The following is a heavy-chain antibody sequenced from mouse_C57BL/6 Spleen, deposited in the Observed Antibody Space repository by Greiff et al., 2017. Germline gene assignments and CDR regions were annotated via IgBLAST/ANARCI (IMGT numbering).Heavy chain of an antibody. CDR2: IDPSDSET. CDR1: GYTFTSYW. D-gene: IGHD4-1*01. V-gene: IGHV1-52*01. Sequence: QVQLQQPGAELVRPGSSVKLSCKASGYTFTSYWMDWVKQRPIQGLEWIGNIDPSDSETHSNQKFKGKATLTVDKSSSTAYMQLSSLTSEDSAVYYCARMDWDYYAMDYWGQGTSVTVSS. J-gene: IGHJ4*01. CDR3: ARMDWDYYAMDY.